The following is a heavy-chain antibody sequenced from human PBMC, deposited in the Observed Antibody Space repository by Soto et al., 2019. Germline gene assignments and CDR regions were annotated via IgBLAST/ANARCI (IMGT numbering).Heavy chain of an antibody. V-gene: IGHV1-3*01. D-gene: IGHD3-22*01. Sequence: ASVKVSCKASGYTFTSYAMHWVRQAPGQRLEWMGWINVGNGNTKYSQKFQGRVTITRDTSASTAYMELSSLRSEDTAVYYCARESLYYYDSSGYPDAFDIWGQGTMVTVS. J-gene: IGHJ3*02. CDR2: INVGNGNT. CDR3: ARESLYYYDSSGYPDAFDI. CDR1: GYTFTSYA.